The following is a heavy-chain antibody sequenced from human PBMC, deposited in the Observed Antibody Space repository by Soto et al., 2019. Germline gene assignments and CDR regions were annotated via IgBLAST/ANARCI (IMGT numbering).Heavy chain of an antibody. V-gene: IGHV4-31*03. CDR2: IYYSGRT. CDR3: ARFWRGPAAIYYYYGMDV. J-gene: IGHJ6*02. CDR1: GGSISSGGYY. Sequence: QVQLQESGPGLVKPSQTLSLTCTVSGGSISSGGYYWSWIRQHPGKGLEWIGYIYYSGRTYYNPSLKSRVTIPLDTSKNQFPLKLSSVTAADTAVYYCARFWRGPAAIYYYYGMDVWGQGTTVTVSS. D-gene: IGHD2-2*01.